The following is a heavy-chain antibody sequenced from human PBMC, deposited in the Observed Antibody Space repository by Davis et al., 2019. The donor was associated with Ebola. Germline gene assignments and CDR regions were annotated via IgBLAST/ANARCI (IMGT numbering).Heavy chain of an antibody. CDR2: IYWDASRT. J-gene: IGHJ5*02. CDR3: ARGMRWGNGASTTWYDP. D-gene: IGHD4/OR15-4a*01. CDR1: GFTFRDYT. Sequence: GESLKISCAASGFTFRDYTMHWVRQGPGKGLEWVSLIYWDASRTFYADSVKGRFTISRDNTKDSLYLQLNSLRTDDTGFYYCARGMRWGNGASTTWYDPWGQGTLVTVSS. V-gene: IGHV3-43*01.